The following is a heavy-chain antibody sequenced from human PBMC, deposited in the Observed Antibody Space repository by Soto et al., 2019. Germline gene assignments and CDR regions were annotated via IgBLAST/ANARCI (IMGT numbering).Heavy chain of an antibody. V-gene: IGHV3-11*01. D-gene: IGHD2-15*01. CDR1: GFTFSDYY. CDR2: ISSSGSTI. Sequence: PGGSLRLSCAASGFTFSDYYMSWIRQAPEKGLEWVSYISSSGSTIYYADSVKGRFTISRDNAKNSLYLQMNSLRAEDTAVYYCARVHSAAAYADYWGQGTLVTVSS. CDR3: ARVHSAAAYADY. J-gene: IGHJ4*02.